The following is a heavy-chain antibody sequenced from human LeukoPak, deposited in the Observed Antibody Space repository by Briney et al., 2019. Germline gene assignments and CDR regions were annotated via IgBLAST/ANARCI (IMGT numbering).Heavy chain of an antibody. V-gene: IGHV1-2*02. J-gene: IGHJ3*02. D-gene: IGHD3-3*01. CDR2: INPNSGGT. CDR3: ARQIVGVIAFDI. Sequence: VASVKVSCKASGYTFTGYYMHWVRQAPGQGLEWMGRINPNSGGTNYAQKFQGRVTMTRDTSISTAYMELSRLRSDDTAVYFCARQIVGVIAFDIWGQGTVVTVSS. CDR1: GYTFTGYY.